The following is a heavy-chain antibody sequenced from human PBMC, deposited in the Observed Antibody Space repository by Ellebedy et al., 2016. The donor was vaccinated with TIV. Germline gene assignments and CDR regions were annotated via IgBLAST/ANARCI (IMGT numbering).Heavy chain of an antibody. D-gene: IGHD6-19*01. CDR1: GFTFNSYA. V-gene: IGHV3-30-3*01. Sequence: GESLKISCAASGFTFNSYAMHWVRQAPSKGLEWVAVISYDGNSKYYADSVKGRFTISRDNSMTTLYLEMNSLRAEDTAVYYCARDLDKSSGWYGGAAYWGQGTLVTVSS. CDR3: ARDLDKSSGWYGGAAY. CDR2: ISYDGNSK. J-gene: IGHJ4*02.